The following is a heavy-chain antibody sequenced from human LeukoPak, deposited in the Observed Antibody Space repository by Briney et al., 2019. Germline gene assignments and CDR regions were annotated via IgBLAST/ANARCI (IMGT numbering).Heavy chain of an antibody. J-gene: IGHJ6*02. CDR1: GFTFSSYS. Sequence: GGSLRLSCAASGFTFSSYSMNWVRQAPGKGLEWVSAISGSGGTTYYEDSVKGRFTISRDNSKNTLYLQMNSLRAEDTAVYYCANLYGDSSNGMDVWGLGTTVTVSS. CDR3: ANLYGDSSNGMDV. V-gene: IGHV3-23*01. CDR2: ISGSGGTT. D-gene: IGHD4-17*01.